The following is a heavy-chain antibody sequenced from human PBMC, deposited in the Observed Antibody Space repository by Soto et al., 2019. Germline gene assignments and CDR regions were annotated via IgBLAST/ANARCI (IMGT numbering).Heavy chain of an antibody. CDR3: AIAPKLRYFDWLLTYFHY. D-gene: IGHD3-9*01. Sequence: ASVKVSFKASGYTFTSYGISWVRQAPGQGLEWMGWISAYNGNTNYAQKLQGRVTMTTDTSTSTAYMELRSLRSDDTAVYYCAIAPKLRYFDWLLTYFHYWGQGTLVTVSS. J-gene: IGHJ4*02. V-gene: IGHV1-18*01. CDR2: ISAYNGNT. CDR1: GYTFTSYG.